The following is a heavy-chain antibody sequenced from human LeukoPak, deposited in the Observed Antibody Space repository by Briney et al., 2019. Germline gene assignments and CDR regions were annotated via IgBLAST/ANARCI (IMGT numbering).Heavy chain of an antibody. CDR1: GGSISSSSYY. CDR2: IYYSGST. J-gene: IGHJ4*02. CDR3: ARDRRSIAVAGPVFDY. Sequence: SETLSLTCTVSGGSISSSSYYWGWIRQPPGKGLEWIGSIYYSGSTYYNPSLKSRVTISVDTSKNQFSLKLSSVTAADTAVYYCARDRRSIAVAGPVFDYWGQGTLVTVSS. D-gene: IGHD6-19*01. V-gene: IGHV4-39*07.